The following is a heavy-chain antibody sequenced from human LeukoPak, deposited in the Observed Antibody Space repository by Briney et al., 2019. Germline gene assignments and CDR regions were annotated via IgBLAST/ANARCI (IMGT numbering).Heavy chain of an antibody. CDR2: ISYDGSYK. V-gene: IGHV3-30*18. CDR3: AKARYYFDY. J-gene: IGHJ4*02. Sequence: GGSLRLSCAVSGFTFSSYDMHWVRQAPGKGLEWVALISYDGSYKYYADSMKGRFTISRDNSKNTLYLQMNSLRPEDSAVYYCAKARYYFDYWGQGTLVTVSS. CDR1: GFTFSSYD.